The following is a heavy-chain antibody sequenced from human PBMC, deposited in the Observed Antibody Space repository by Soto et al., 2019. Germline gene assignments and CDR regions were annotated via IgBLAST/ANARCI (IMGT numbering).Heavy chain of an antibody. CDR2: ISNDGSST. Sequence: EVQLVESGGGLVQPGESPRLSCVASGLTFSSYWMHWVRQAPGKGLVWVSSISNDGSSTSYADPVKGRFTISRDNAKNTLYLQMNSLRAEDTAVYCCARLPNKSPQNWGQGTLVIVSP. V-gene: IGHV3-74*01. J-gene: IGHJ1*01. CDR1: GLTFSSYW. CDR3: ARLPNKSPQN.